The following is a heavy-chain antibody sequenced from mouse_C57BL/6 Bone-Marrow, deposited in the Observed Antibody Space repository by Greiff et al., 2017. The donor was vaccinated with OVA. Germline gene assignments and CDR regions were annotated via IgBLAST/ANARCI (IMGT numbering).Heavy chain of an antibody. D-gene: IGHD1-1*01. Sequence: EVMLVESGPGLAKPSQTLSLTCSVTGYSITSDYWNWIRKFPGNKLEYMGYISYSGSTYYNPSLKSRISITRDTSKNQYYLQLNSVTTEDTATYYCARCLYYGSSYDAMDYWGQGTSVTVSS. CDR2: ISYSGST. V-gene: IGHV3-8*01. J-gene: IGHJ4*01. CDR3: ARCLYYGSSYDAMDY. CDR1: GYSITSDY.